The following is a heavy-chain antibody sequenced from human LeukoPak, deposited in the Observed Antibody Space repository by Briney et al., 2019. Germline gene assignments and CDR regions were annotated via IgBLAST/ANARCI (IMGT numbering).Heavy chain of an antibody. CDR1: GGSFSGYY. CDR3: ARHGFSGYYWYYFDY. D-gene: IGHD3-22*01. V-gene: IGHV4-59*08. Sequence: SETLSLTCAVYGGSFSGYYWSWIRQPPGKGLEWIGYIYYSGSTNYNPSLKSRVTISVDTSKNQFSLKLSSVTAADTAVYYCARHGFSGYYWYYFDYWGQGTLVTVSS. J-gene: IGHJ4*02. CDR2: IYYSGST.